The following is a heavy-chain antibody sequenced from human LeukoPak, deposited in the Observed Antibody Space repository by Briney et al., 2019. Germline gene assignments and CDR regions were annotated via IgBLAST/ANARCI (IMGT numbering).Heavy chain of an antibody. CDR1: GGSFSGYYW. J-gene: IGHJ4*02. D-gene: IGHD3-10*01. CDR3: ARDWYYSPDY. Sequence: PSETLSLTCAVYGGSFSGYYWMHWVRQAPGKGLVWVSRINSDGSSTSYADSVKGRFTVSRDNAKNTLYLQMNSLRVEDTAVYYCARDWYYSPDYWGQGTLVTVSS. CDR2: INSDGSST. V-gene: IGHV3-74*01.